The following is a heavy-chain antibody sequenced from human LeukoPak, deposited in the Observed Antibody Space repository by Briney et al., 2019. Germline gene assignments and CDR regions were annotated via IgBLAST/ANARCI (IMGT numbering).Heavy chain of an antibody. CDR2: ISGSGGSS. D-gene: IGHD3-22*01. V-gene: IGHV3-23*01. Sequence: GGSLRLSWAASGFTFTSYDMSWVRQAPGKGLEGVSAISGSGGSSYYADSVKGRFTISRDNSKNTLYLQMNSLRAEDTAVYYCAKDSSSGTYFDYWGQGTLVTVSS. CDR3: AKDSSSGTYFDY. J-gene: IGHJ4*02. CDR1: GFTFTSYD.